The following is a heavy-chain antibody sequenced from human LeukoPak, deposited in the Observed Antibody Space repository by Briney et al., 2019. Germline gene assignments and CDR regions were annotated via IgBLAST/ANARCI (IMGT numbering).Heavy chain of an antibody. CDR2: ISSSGSTI. J-gene: IGHJ4*02. D-gene: IGHD2-15*01. CDR3: ARDSCSGSSCNPYFDY. CDR1: GFTFSDYY. V-gene: IGHV3-11*01. Sequence: GGSLRLSCAASGFTFSDYYMSWIRQAPGKGLEWVSYISSSGSTIYYADSVKGRFTISRDNAKNSLYLQMNSLRAEDTAVYYCARDSCSGSSCNPYFDYWGQGTLVTVSS.